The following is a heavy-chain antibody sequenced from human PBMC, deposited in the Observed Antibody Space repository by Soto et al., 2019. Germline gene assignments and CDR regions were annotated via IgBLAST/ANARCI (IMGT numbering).Heavy chain of an antibody. CDR1: GGSISSGGYY. V-gene: IGHV4-31*03. J-gene: IGHJ5*02. Sequence: SETLSLTCTVSGGSISSGGYYWSWIRQHPGKGLEWIGYIYYSGSTYYNPSLKSRVTISVDTPKNQFSLKLSSVTAADTAVYYCARHGITYYYDSSGYSRWFDPWGQGTLVTVSS. D-gene: IGHD3-22*01. CDR3: ARHGITYYYDSSGYSRWFDP. CDR2: IYYSGST.